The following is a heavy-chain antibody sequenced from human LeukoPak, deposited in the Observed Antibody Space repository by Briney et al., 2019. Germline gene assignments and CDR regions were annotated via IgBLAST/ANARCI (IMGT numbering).Heavy chain of an antibody. D-gene: IGHD7-27*01. CDR2: ISGSGSNI. V-gene: IGHV3-11*04. Sequence: PGGSLRLSCAASGFTFSAYYMSWIRQAPGKGLEWVSYISGSGSNIYYPDSVKGRFTISRDNAKNSLYLQINSLRADDMAVYYCSSGTGEIDYWGQGTLVTVSS. CDR3: SSGTGEIDY. CDR1: GFTFSAYY. J-gene: IGHJ4*02.